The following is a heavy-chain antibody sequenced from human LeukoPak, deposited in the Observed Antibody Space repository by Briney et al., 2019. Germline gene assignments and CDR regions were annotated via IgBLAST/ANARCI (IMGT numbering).Heavy chain of an antibody. CDR2: IYYSGST. D-gene: IGHD2-2*01. Sequence: SETLSLTCTVSGGSISSSSYYWGWIRQPPGKGLEWIGSIYYSGSTYYNPSLKSRVTISVDTSKNQFSLKLSSVTAADTAVYYCARDAGYCSSTSCPKGEFDYWGQGTLVTVSS. CDR1: GGSISSSSYY. CDR3: ARDAGYCSSTSCPKGEFDY. V-gene: IGHV4-39*07. J-gene: IGHJ4*02.